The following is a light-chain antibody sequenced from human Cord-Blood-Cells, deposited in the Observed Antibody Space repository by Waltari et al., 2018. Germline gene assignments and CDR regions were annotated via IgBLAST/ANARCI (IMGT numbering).Light chain of an antibody. CDR1: QSISSY. CDR3: QQSYSTPPWT. CDR2: AAS. V-gene: IGKV1-39*01. Sequence: DIQMTQSPYSLSASVGDRVTITCRASQSISSYLNWYQQKPGKAPKLLIYAASSLQSWVPSRFSGSGSGTDFTLTISSLQPEDFATFYCQQSYSTPPWTFGQGTKVEIK. J-gene: IGKJ1*01.